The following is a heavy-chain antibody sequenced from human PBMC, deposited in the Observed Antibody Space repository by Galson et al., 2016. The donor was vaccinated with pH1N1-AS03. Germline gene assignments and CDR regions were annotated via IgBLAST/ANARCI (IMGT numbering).Heavy chain of an antibody. Sequence: SLRLSCAASGFTFSSYWTHWVRQAPGKGLVWVSRIDSDGSSTNYADSVKGPLTISRGNAKHPLYLQMNSLRAEDTAVYYWAREVHLGELGGYFDYWGQGTLVTVSS. J-gene: IGHJ4*02. V-gene: IGHV3-74*01. CDR1: GFTFSSYW. CDR3: AREVHLGELGGYFDY. D-gene: IGHD3-16*01. CDR2: IDSDGSST.